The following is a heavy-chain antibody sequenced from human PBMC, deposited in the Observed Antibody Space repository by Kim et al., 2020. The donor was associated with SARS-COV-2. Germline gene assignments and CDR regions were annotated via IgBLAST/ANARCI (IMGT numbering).Heavy chain of an antibody. CDR3: ARGLVVVPVDPFDP. Sequence: SETLSLTCAVYGGSFSGYYWSWIRQPPGKGLEWIGEINHSGSTNYNPSLKSRVTISVDTSKNQFSLKLSSVTAADTAVYYCARGLVVVPVDPFDPWGQGTLVTVSS. V-gene: IGHV4-34*01. CDR2: INHSGST. CDR1: GGSFSGYY. J-gene: IGHJ5*02. D-gene: IGHD2-2*01.